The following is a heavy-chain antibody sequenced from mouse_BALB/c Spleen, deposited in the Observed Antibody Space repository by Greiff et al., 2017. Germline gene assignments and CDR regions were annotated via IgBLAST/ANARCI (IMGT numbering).Heavy chain of an antibody. V-gene: IGHV5-6*01. Sequence: EVKVVESGGDLVKPGGSLKLSCAASGFTFSSYGMSWVRQTPDKRLEWVATISSGGSYTYYPDSVKGRFTISRDNAKNTLYLQMSSLKSEDTAMYYCARSWDYWGQGTTLTVSS. CDR1: GFTFSSYG. J-gene: IGHJ2*01. CDR3: ARSWDY. CDR2: ISSGGSYT.